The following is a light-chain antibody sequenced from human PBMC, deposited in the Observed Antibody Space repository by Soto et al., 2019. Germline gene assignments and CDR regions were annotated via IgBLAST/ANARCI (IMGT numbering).Light chain of an antibody. Sequence: QSALTQPASVSGSPGQSITISCTGTTSDVGGYNFVSWYQLHPGKAPKLMIFEVSNRPSGVSNRFSGSKSGNTASLTISGLQADDEFHYYFSSYTGSGTRVFGTGTKLTVL. V-gene: IGLV2-14*01. CDR2: EVS. CDR3: SSYTGSGTRV. CDR1: TSDVGGYNF. J-gene: IGLJ1*01.